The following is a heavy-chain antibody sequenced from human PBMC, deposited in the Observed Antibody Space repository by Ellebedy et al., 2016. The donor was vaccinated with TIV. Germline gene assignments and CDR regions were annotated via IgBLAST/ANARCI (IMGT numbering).Heavy chain of an antibody. V-gene: IGHV4-59*12. CDR1: GGSISSYY. CDR3: ARGSRGYSNWYFDL. CDR2: IYYSGST. Sequence: MPSETLSLTCTVSGGSISSYYWSWIRQPPGKGLEWIGYIYYSGSTNYNPSLKSRVTISVDTSKNQFSLKLSSVTAADTAVYFCARGSRGYSNWYFDLWGRGTLVTVSS. J-gene: IGHJ2*01. D-gene: IGHD5-18*01.